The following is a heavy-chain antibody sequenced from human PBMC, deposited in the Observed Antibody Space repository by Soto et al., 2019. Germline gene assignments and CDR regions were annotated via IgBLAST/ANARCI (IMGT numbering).Heavy chain of an antibody. CDR1: GYTFTGYY. CDR2: INPNSGGT. CDR3: AREQTYYYDSSGYCYKHYYFDY. Sequence: QVQLVQSGAEVKKPGASVKVSCKASGYTFTGYYMHWVRQAPGQGLEWMGWINPNSGGTNYAQKFQGWVTMTRDTSISTADLELSRLRSDDTAVYYCAREQTYYYDSSGYCYKHYYFDYWGQGTLVTVSS. V-gene: IGHV1-2*04. J-gene: IGHJ4*02. D-gene: IGHD3-22*01.